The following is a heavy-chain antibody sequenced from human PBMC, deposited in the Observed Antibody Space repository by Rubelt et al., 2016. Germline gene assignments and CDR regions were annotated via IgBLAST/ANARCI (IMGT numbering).Heavy chain of an antibody. D-gene: IGHD6-19*01. Sequence: QVQLQESGPGLVKPSETLSLTCTVSGYSISSGYYWGWIRQPPGKGLEWIGSIYHSGSTYYNPSLNSVVTISVETSKNRFAQKRSSVTAADTAVYYGARLQQWLAPDYWGQGTLVTVSS. J-gene: IGHJ4*02. CDR2: IYHSGST. CDR3: ARLQQWLAPDY. V-gene: IGHV4-38-2*02. CDR1: GYSISSGYY.